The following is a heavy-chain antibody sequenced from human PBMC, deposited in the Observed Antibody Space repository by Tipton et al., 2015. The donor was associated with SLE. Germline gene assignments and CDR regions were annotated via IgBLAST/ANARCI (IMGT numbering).Heavy chain of an antibody. CDR3: AGDLGNCGGGNCHSTKHHFALDV. D-gene: IGHD2-15*01. Sequence: GLVKPSETLSLTCSVSGGSIDTYHWSWVRQAPGQGLEWIGNIFYSGSVTYNPSLKSRVTISMDTSKKHFSLRLTSVTAADTAVYFCAGDLGNCGGGNCHSTKHHFALDVWGPGTTVAVSS. V-gene: IGHV4-59*12. J-gene: IGHJ6*02. CDR1: GGSIDTYH. CDR2: IFYSGSV.